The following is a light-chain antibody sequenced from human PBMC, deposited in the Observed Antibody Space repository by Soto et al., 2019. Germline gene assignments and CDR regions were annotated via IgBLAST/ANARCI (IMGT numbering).Light chain of an antibody. CDR2: EGS. Sequence: QSALTQPASVSGSPGQSITISCTGTSSDVGSYNLVSWYQQHPGKAPKLMIYEGSKRPSGVSNRFSGSKSGNTASLTISGLQXXXXXDYYCCSYAGSSTFVVFGGGTKLT. CDR3: CSYAGSSTFVV. V-gene: IGLV2-23*03. CDR1: SSDVGSYNL. J-gene: IGLJ2*01.